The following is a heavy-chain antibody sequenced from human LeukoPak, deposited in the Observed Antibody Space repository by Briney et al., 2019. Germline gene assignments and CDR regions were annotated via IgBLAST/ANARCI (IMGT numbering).Heavy chain of an antibody. CDR1: GYTFTSFD. D-gene: IGHD6-19*01. J-gene: IGHJ4*02. CDR2: MNPNSGNA. Sequence: ASVKVSCKASGYTFTSFDINWVRQATGQGLEWMGWMNPNSGNAGYAQKFQGRVTMTRNTSISTAYMELSNLRTEDTAVYYCARGGSGWYAGFDYWGQGTLVTVSS. CDR3: ARGGSGWYAGFDY. V-gene: IGHV1-8*01.